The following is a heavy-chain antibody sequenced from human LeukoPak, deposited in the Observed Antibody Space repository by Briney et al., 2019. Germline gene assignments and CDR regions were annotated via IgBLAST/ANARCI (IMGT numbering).Heavy chain of an antibody. CDR1: GFTVRSNY. CDR3: ARDSGYYDSSGYVPPRFDY. J-gene: IGHJ4*02. D-gene: IGHD3-22*01. V-gene: IGHV3-53*01. CDR2: IYSGGST. Sequence: GGSLRLSCAASGFTVRSNYMSWVRQAPGRGVEGVSVIYSGGSTYHADSVKGRFTISRDNSKNTLYLQMNSLRAEDTAVYYCARDSGYYDSSGYVPPRFDYWGQGTLVTVSS.